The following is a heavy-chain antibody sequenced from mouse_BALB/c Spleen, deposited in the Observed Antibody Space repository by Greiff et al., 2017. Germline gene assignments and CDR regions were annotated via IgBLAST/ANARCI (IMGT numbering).Heavy chain of an antibody. D-gene: IGHD4-1*01. CDR3: ARTNWDGGDAMDY. CDR1: GYTFTSYV. Sequence: VHVKQSGPELVKPGASVKMSCKASGYTFTSYVMHWVKQKPGQGLEWIGYINPYNDGTKYNEKFKGKATLTSDKSSSTAYMELSSLTSEDSAVYYCARTNWDGGDAMDYWGQGTSVTVSS. V-gene: IGHV1-14*01. J-gene: IGHJ4*01. CDR2: INPYNDGT.